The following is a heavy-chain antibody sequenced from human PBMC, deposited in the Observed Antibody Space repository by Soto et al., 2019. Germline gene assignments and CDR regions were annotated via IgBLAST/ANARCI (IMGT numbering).Heavy chain of an antibody. J-gene: IGHJ3*02. D-gene: IGHD3-22*01. CDR1: GGSISSSNW. CDR3: ARDLQRGALYYDSSGFNAFDI. V-gene: IGHV4-4*02. CDR2: IYHSGST. Sequence: QVQLQESGPGLVKPSGTLSLTCAVSGGSISSSNWWSWVRQPPGKGLEWIGEIYHSGSTNYNPSLKSRVTISVDKSKNQFSLKLSSVTAADTAVYYCARDLQRGALYYDSSGFNAFDIWGQGTMVTVSS.